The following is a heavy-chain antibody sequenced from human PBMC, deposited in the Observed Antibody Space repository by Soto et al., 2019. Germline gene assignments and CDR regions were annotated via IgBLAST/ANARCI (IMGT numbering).Heavy chain of an antibody. CDR2: ITSASDYI. J-gene: IGHJ3*02. V-gene: IGHV3-21*01. D-gene: IGHD3-9*01. CDR1: GFRFTRST. Sequence: WGSLRLACVASGFRFTRSTMNWVRKAPGKGLEWVSSITSASDYIFYADSVKGRFTISRDNAKNSLYLQMNSLRAEDTAVYYCARVGTGSSTPLDIWGQGTMVTVSS. CDR3: ARVGTGSSTPLDI.